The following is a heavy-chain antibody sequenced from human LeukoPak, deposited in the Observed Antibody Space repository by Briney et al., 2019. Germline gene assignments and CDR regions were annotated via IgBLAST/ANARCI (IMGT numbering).Heavy chain of an antibody. CDR2: IKQDGSEK. D-gene: IGHD7-27*01. V-gene: IGHV3-7*01. CDR1: GFTFSSYW. Sequence: GGSLRLSCAASGFTFSSYWMSWVRQAPGKGLEWVANIKQDGSEKYYVDSVKGRFTISRDNAKNSLYLQMNSLRAEDTAVYYCASDNWGSAPMLNYWGQGTLLTVSS. CDR3: ASDNWGSAPMLNY. J-gene: IGHJ4*02.